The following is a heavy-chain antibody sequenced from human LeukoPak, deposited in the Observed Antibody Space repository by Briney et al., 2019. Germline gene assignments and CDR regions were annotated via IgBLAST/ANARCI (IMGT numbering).Heavy chain of an antibody. CDR1: GYTFTGYY. CDR3: ARTVSSAAAPNY. J-gene: IGHJ4*02. CDR2: INPNSGGT. D-gene: IGHD6-13*01. V-gene: IGHV1-2*02. Sequence: ASVKVSCKASGYTFTGYYMHWVRQAPGQGLEWMGWINPNSGGTNYAQKFQGRVTMTRDTSISTAYMELSRLRSDDTAVYYCARTVSSAAAPNYWGQGTLVTVSS.